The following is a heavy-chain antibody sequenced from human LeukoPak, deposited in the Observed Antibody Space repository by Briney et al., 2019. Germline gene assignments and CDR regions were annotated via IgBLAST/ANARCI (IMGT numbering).Heavy chain of an antibody. CDR3: ARGRSDILTGYPGDFDY. CDR2: INPNSGGT. V-gene: IGHV1-2*04. J-gene: IGHJ4*03. CDR1: GYTFTGYY. Sequence: GASVKVSCKASGYTFTGYYMHWVRQAPGQGLEWMGWINPNSGGTNYAQKFQGWVTMTRDTSISTAYMELSRLRSDDTAVYYCARGRSDILTGYPGDFDYWGQGTTVTVSS. D-gene: IGHD3-9*01.